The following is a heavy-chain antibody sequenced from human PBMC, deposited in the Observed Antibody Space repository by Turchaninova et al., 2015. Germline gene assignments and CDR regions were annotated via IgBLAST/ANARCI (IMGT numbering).Heavy chain of an antibody. Sequence: QVQLQQWGAGLLKPSETLSLTCAVYGGSFSGYSWSWIRQPPGKGVEWIGDGNHSGSTNYNPSLKSRVTISVDRSKNQFSLRLTSVTAADTAVYYCARGLRNFDWLLYPHYFDSWGQGTLVTASS. V-gene: IGHV4-34*01. J-gene: IGHJ4*02. D-gene: IGHD3-9*01. CDR2: GNHSGST. CDR3: ARGLRNFDWLLYPHYFDS. CDR1: GGSFSGYS.